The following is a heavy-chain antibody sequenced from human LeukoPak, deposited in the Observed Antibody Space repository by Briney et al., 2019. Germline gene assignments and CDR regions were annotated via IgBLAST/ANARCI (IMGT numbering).Heavy chain of an antibody. V-gene: IGHV3-23*01. Sequence: PGGSLRLSCAASGFTFSSYAMSWVRQAPGKGLEWVSAISGSGGSTYYADSVKGRFTISRDNSKNTLYLQMNSLRAEDTAVYYCAKDRTHIVVVTAIYHWGQGTLVTVSS. J-gene: IGHJ5*02. CDR3: AKDRTHIVVVTAIYH. D-gene: IGHD2-21*02. CDR1: GFTFSSYA. CDR2: ISGSGGST.